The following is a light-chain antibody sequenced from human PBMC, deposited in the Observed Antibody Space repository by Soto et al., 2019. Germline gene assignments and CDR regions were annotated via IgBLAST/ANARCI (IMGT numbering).Light chain of an antibody. CDR3: QQFNTYPPIFT. CDR2: AAS. V-gene: IGKV1-9*01. Sequence: DIQLTQSPSFLSASVGDRVTITCRANQGISSYLAWYQQKPGKAPKLLIYAASTLQSGVPSRFSGSGSGTEFTLTISSLQPEDFATYYCQQFNTYPPIFTFGPGTKVDIK. CDR1: QGISSY. J-gene: IGKJ3*01.